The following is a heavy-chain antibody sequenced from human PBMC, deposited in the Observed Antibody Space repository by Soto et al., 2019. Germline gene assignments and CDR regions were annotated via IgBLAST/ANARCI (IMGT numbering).Heavy chain of an antibody. CDR1: GCTFSSYS. CDR2: LIPIFGTA. D-gene: IGHD1-26*01. V-gene: IGHV1-69*01. J-gene: IGHJ4*02. CDR3: ARDGGRHSGGIDY. Sequence: QVQLVQSGAEVKKPVSSVKVSCKASGCTFSSYSINWVRQAPGQGLEWMGELIPIFGTADYAQKFQGRVTSTADESTSTAYMELSSLRSEDMSVYYCARDGGRHSGGIDYWGQGTLVTVSS.